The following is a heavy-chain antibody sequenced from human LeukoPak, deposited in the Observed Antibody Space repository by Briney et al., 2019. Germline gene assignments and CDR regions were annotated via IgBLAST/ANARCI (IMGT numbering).Heavy chain of an antibody. V-gene: IGHV3-23*01. Sequence: PGGSLRLPCAASGFSISSYAMSWVRQAPRKGLEWVSAISGSGGSTYYADSVKGRFTISRDNSKNTLYLQMNSLRAEDTAVYYCAKDKRNIGSGTLHDYWGQGTLVTVSS. J-gene: IGHJ4*02. CDR1: GFSISSYA. CDR2: ISGSGGST. D-gene: IGHD6-19*01. CDR3: AKDKRNIGSGTLHDY.